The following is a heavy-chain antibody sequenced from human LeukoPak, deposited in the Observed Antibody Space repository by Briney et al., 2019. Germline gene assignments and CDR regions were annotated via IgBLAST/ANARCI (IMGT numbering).Heavy chain of an antibody. Sequence: GGSQRLSCSASGFTFSTSAMHWVRQAPGKGLEYVSAISGSGDGTYYADSVKGRFTISRDNSKNTLYLQMSSLRAEDTAVYYCARTDSSEAFDIWGQGTMVTVSS. CDR2: ISGSGDGT. V-gene: IGHV3-64D*09. D-gene: IGHD3-22*01. J-gene: IGHJ3*02. CDR3: ARTDSSEAFDI. CDR1: GFTFSTSA.